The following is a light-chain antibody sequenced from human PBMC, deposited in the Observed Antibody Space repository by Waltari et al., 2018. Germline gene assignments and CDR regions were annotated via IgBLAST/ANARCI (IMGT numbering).Light chain of an antibody. V-gene: IGLV1-44*01. CDR3: AAWDDSLNGRWE. Sequence: QSVLPQPPPAPGTTRPRGTISCSGSSPNIGRNIFNCYQQVPGTTPKLLIYRNDQRPSGVPDRFSGSKSGTSATLAISGLRSEDEADYYCAAWDDSLNGRWEFGGGTKLTVL. J-gene: IGLJ3*02. CDR2: RND. CDR1: SPNIGRNI.